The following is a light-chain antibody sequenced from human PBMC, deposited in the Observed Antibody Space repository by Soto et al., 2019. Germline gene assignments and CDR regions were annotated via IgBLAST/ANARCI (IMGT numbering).Light chain of an antibody. CDR2: GAS. CDR3: QQYNDWWT. CDR1: QSVSSY. Sequence: EIVLTQSPATLSLSPGERATLSCRASQSVSSYLAWYQKKPGQAPRLLIYGASTRATGVPGRFSGSGSGTEFTLTISSLQSEDFAVYYCQQYNDWWTFGQGTKVDIK. J-gene: IGKJ1*01. V-gene: IGKV3-15*01.